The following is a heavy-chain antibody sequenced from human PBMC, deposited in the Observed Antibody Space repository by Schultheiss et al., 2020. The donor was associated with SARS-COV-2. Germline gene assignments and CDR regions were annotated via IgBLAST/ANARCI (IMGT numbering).Heavy chain of an antibody. D-gene: IGHD5-12*01. CDR2: ITTYNGKT. CDR3: AREIIVATIFDY. CDR1: GYTFLSYG. J-gene: IGHJ4*02. Sequence: ASVKVSCKASGYTFLSYGISWVRQAPGQGLEWMGWITTYNGKTNYAQKVQGRFTMTTDTSTSTAYMELRSLRSDDTAVYYCAREIIVATIFDYWGQGTLVTVSS. V-gene: IGHV1-18*01.